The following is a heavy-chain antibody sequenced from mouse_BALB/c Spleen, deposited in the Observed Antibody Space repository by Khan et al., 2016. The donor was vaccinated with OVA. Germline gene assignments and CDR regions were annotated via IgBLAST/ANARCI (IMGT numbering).Heavy chain of an antibody. CDR2: IYPSDSYI. CDR3: TRVGVDGSAFGY. J-gene: IGHJ3*01. V-gene: IGHV1-69*02. Sequence: VQLQESGIELVRPGASVKLSCKASGYTFTNYWINWVKQRPGQGLEWIGNIYPSDSYINYNQRFKDKATLTVDKSSSTAYLLLSSPTSEDSAVYYSTRVGVDGSAFGYWGQGTLVTVSA. CDR1: GYTFTNYW. D-gene: IGHD2-3*01.